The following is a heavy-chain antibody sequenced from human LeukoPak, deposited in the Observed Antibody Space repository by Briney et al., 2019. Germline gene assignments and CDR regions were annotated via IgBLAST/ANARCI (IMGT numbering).Heavy chain of an antibody. CDR1: GFTFSDYY. CDR2: ISSSGSTI. CDR3: ARDRGYSSSFPSVGWFDP. V-gene: IGHV3-11*04. Sequence: PGGSLRLSCAASGFTFSDYYMSWIRQAPGKGLEWVSYISSSGSTIYYADSVKGRFTISRDNAKNSLYLQMNSLRAEDTAVYYCARDRGYSSSFPSVGWFDPWGQGTLVTVSS. J-gene: IGHJ5*02. D-gene: IGHD6-6*01.